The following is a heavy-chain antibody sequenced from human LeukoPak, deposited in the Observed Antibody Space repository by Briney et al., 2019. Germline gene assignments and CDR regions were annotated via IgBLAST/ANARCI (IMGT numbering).Heavy chain of an antibody. V-gene: IGHV1-69*05. CDR2: IIPIFGTA. CDR1: GYTFTSYD. Sequence: ASVKVSCKASGYTFTSYDINWVRQAPGQGLEWMGRIIPIFGTANYAQKFQGRVTITTDESTSTAYMELSSLRSEDTAVYYCARETLGATYYYDSSGYQNRYYYYYMDVWGKGTTVTVSS. CDR3: ARETLGATYYYDSSGYQNRYYYYYMDV. D-gene: IGHD3-22*01. J-gene: IGHJ6*03.